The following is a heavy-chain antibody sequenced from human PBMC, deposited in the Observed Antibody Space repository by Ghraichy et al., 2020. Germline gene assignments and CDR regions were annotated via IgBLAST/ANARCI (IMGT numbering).Heavy chain of an antibody. Sequence: GGSLRLSCAASGFTFSSYAMHWVRQAPGKGLEWVAVISYDGSNKYYADSVKGRFTISRDNSKNTLYLQMNSLRAEDTAVYYCARGSRMDIVVVPAASGYFQHWGQGTLVTVSS. CDR3: ARGSRMDIVVVPAASGYFQH. V-gene: IGHV3-30*04. D-gene: IGHD2-2*03. CDR2: ISYDGSNK. CDR1: GFTFSSYA. J-gene: IGHJ1*01.